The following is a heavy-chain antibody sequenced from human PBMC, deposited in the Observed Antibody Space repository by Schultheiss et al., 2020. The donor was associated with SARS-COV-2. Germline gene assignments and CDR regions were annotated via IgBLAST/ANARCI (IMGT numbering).Heavy chain of an antibody. CDR3: ARALYYYDSSGSDYFDY. J-gene: IGHJ4*03. D-gene: IGHD3-22*01. CDR1: GGTFSSYA. Sequence: SVKVSCKASGGTFSSYAISWVRQAPGQGLEWMGGIIPIFGTANYAQKFQGRVTITADESTSTAYMELSSLRSEDTAVYYCARALYYYDSSGSDYFDYWGQGTTVTVSS. V-gene: IGHV1-69*13. CDR2: IIPIFGTA.